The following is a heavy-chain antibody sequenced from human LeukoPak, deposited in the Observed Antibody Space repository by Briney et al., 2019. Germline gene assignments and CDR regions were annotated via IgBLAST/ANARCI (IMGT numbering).Heavy chain of an antibody. D-gene: IGHD3-3*01. J-gene: IGHJ5*02. CDR1: GGSISSYY. Sequence: SETLSLTCSVSGGSISSYYWSWIRQPPGRGLEWIGYIFHSSSTNYNPSLKSRVTISVDTSKNQFSLKLSSVTAADTAVYYCARAVFLRFLEWLPQSNWFGPWGQGTLVTVSS. CDR2: IFHSSST. V-gene: IGHV4-59*12. CDR3: ARAVFLRFLEWLPQSNWFGP.